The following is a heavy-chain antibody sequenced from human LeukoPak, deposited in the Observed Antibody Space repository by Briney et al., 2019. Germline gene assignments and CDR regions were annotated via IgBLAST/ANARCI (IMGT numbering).Heavy chain of an antibody. CDR2: ISSSSSTI. J-gene: IGHJ6*02. CDR3: VSSGIVGATDDYYYYGMGV. CDR1: GFTFSSYS. D-gene: IGHD1-26*01. V-gene: IGHV3-48*01. Sequence: GSLRLSCAASGFTFSSYSMNWVRQAPGKGLEWVSYISSSSSTIYYADSVKGRFTISRDNSKNTLYLQMNSLRAEDTAVYYCVSSGIVGATDDYYYYGMGVWGQGTTVTVSS.